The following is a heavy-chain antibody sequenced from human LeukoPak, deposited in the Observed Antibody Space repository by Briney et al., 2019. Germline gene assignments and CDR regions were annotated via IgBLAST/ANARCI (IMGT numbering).Heavy chain of an antibody. CDR1: GFTFDDYG. Sequence: GGSLRLSCAASGFTFDDYGMSWVRQAPGKGLEWVSGINWNGGSTGYADSVKGRFTISRDKAKNFLYLQMNSLRAEDTALYYCARVQGEVVVEYFDYWGQGTLVTVSS. CDR3: ARVQGEVVVEYFDY. CDR2: INWNGGST. D-gene: IGHD2-15*01. V-gene: IGHV3-20*04. J-gene: IGHJ4*02.